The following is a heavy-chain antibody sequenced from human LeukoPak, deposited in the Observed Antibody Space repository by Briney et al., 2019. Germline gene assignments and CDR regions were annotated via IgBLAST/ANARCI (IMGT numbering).Heavy chain of an antibody. D-gene: IGHD3-22*01. CDR2: INSDGSST. CDR1: GFTFSSYW. CDR3: AKGKGPWLWANWFDP. J-gene: IGHJ5*02. Sequence: LPGGSLRLSCAASGFTFSSYWMHWVRHAPGKGLVWVSRINSDGSSTNYADSVKGRFTISRDNAKNTLYLQMNSLRAEDTAVYYCAKGKGPWLWANWFDPWGQGTLVTVSS. V-gene: IGHV3-74*01.